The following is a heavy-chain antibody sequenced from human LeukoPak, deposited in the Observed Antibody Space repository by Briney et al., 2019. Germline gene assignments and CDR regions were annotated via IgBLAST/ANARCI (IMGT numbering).Heavy chain of an antibody. CDR1: GFTFSDYY. Sequence: GGSLRLSCAASGFTFSDYYMGWIRQAPGKGLVWVSRINSDGSATTDADSVKGRFTISRDNAKNTLYLQMNSLRAEDTAVYFCARGSYSSSWYGSEYFHHWGQGTLVTVS. CDR2: INSDGSAT. J-gene: IGHJ1*01. CDR3: ARGSYSSSWYGSEYFHH. V-gene: IGHV3-74*01. D-gene: IGHD6-13*01.